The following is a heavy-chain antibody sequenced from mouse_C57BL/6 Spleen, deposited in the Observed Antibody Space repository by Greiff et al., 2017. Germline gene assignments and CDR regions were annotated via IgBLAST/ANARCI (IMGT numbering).Heavy chain of an antibody. Sequence: QVQLQQPGAELVKPGASVKMSCKASGYTFTSYWITWVKQRPGQGLEWIGDIYPGSGSTNYNEKFKSKATLTVDTSSSTAYMQLSSLTSEDAAVYYCARRGGGYAMDYWGQGTSVTVSS. CDR3: ARRGGGYAMDY. CDR2: IYPGSGST. J-gene: IGHJ4*01. CDR1: GYTFTSYW. V-gene: IGHV1-55*01.